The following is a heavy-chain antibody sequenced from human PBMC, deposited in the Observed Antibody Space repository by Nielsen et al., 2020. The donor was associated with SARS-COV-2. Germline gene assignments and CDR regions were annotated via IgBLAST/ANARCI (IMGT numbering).Heavy chain of an antibody. J-gene: IGHJ4*02. CDR1: GFTFSNAW. V-gene: IGHV3-15*01. D-gene: IGHD5-18*01. CDR2: IKSKTDGGTT. CDR3: ASGLWLLYY. Sequence: GGSLRLSCAASGFTFSNAWMSWVRQAPGKGLEWVGRIKSKTDGGTTDYAAPVKGRFTISRDDSKNTLYLQMNSLRAEDTAVYYCASGLWLLYYWGQGTLVTVSS.